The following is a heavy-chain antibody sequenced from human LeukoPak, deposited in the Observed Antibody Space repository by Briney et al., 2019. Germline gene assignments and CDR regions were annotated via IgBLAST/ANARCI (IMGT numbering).Heavy chain of an antibody. D-gene: IGHD2-8*01. J-gene: IGHJ4*01. Sequence: PGGSLRLSCAASGFTFSDYYMSWIRQTPGKGLESLAYISGSGSDIYYADSVKGRFTISRDNAKNSLYLQMNSLRPEDAALYYCSTDPRLLIYWGHGTLVTVSS. CDR2: ISGSGSDI. CDR3: STDPRLLIY. V-gene: IGHV3-11*01. CDR1: GFTFSDYY.